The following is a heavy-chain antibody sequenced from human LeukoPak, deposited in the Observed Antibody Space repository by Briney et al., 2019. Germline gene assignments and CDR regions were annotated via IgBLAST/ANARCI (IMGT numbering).Heavy chain of an antibody. D-gene: IGHD3-10*01. V-gene: IGHV3-30-3*01. CDR3: ARSRDYYYGSGSFAPHDY. J-gene: IGHJ4*02. Sequence: GGSLRLSCAASGFTFSSYAMHWVRQAPGKGLEWVAVISYDGSNKYYADSVKGRFTISRDNAKNSLYLQMNSLRAEDTAVYYCARSRDYYYGSGSFAPHDYWGQGTLVTVSS. CDR1: GFTFSSYA. CDR2: ISYDGSNK.